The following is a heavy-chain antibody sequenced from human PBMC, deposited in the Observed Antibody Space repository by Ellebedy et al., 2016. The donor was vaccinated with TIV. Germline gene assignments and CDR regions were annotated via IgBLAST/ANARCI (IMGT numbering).Heavy chain of an antibody. V-gene: IGHV1-46*01. J-gene: IGHJ6*02. D-gene: IGHD1-26*01. CDR3: ARDRIVGSTSPYYNGMDV. Sequence: AASVKVSCKASGYTFTSYYMHWVRQAPGQGLEWMGVIDPSGGSPDYAQKFQGRVTITRDTSTSTVYMELRSLRSDDTAVYYCARDRIVGSTSPYYNGMDVWGQGTTVTVSS. CDR2: IDPSGGSP. CDR1: GYTFTSYY.